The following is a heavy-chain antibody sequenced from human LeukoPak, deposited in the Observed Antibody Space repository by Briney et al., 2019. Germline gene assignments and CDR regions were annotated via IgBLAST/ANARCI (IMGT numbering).Heavy chain of an antibody. CDR1: GLTFSSYS. J-gene: IGHJ4*02. CDR2: ISSSSYI. CDR3: ARGGGYSSSPTGDY. D-gene: IGHD6-6*01. V-gene: IGHV3-21*01. Sequence: GGSLRLSCAASGLTFSSYSMNWVREAPGKGLEWVSSISSSSYIYYADSVKGRFTISRDNAKNSLYLQMNSLRAEDTAVYYCARGGGYSSSPTGDYWGEGTLVTVSS.